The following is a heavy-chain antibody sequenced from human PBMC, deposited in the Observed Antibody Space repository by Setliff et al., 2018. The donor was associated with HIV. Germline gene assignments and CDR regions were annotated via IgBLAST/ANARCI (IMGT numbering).Heavy chain of an antibody. CDR2: INPSIVST. Sequence: GASVKVSCKASGYKFTSYYIHWVRQAPGQGLEWMGIINPSIVSTTYAEKFQGRVTISEDTSKNQFSLKVNSVTAADTAMYLCARESPDGLDYWGQGTLVTVSS. D-gene: IGHD2-8*01. J-gene: IGHJ4*02. CDR3: ARESPDGLDY. CDR1: GYKFTSYY. V-gene: IGHV1-46*01.